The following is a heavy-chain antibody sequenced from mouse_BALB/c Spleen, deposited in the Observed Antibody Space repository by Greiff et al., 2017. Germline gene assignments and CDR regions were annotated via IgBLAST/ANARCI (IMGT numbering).Heavy chain of an antibody. CDR2: ISSGSSTI. V-gene: IGHV5-17*02. D-gene: IGHD1-1*01. CDR1: GFTFSSFG. J-gene: IGHJ2*01. CDR3: ARGYYGSSYRDYFDY. Sequence: DVMLVESGGGLVQPGGSRKLSCAASGFTFSSFGMHWVRQAPEKGLEWVAYISSGSSTIYYADTVKGRFTISRDNPKNTLFLQMTSLRSEDTAMYYCARGYYGSSYRDYFDYWGQGTTLTVSS.